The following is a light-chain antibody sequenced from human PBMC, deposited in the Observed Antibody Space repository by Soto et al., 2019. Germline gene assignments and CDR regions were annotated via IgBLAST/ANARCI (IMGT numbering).Light chain of an antibody. CDR2: GAS. CDR1: QSMSNN. J-gene: IGKJ5*01. Sequence: EIVMTQSPATLSVSPGERATLSCRASQSMSNNLAWYQQKPGQAPRLLIYGASTRYTGIPDRFSGSGSGTEFTLTISSLQSEDFAIYYCQQYHNWPPFTVGQGTRLEIK. CDR3: QQYHNWPPFT. V-gene: IGKV3-15*01.